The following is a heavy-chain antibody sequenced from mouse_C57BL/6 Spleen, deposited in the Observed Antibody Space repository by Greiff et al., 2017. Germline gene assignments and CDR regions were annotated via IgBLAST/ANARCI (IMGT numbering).Heavy chain of an antibody. Sequence: VQLQQSGAELARPGASVKLSCKASGYTFTSYGISWVKQRTGQGLEWIGEIYPRSGNTYYNEKFKGKATLTADKSSSTAYMELRSLTSEDSAVYFCAREEDNYCWYFDDWGTGTTVTVSS. CDR3: AREEDNYCWYFDD. CDR2: IYPRSGNT. CDR1: GYTFTSYG. V-gene: IGHV1-81*01. J-gene: IGHJ1*03. D-gene: IGHD1-3*01.